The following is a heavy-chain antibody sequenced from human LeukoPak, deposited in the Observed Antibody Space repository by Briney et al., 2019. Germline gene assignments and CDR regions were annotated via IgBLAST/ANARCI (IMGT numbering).Heavy chain of an antibody. CDR1: GFTFSSYE. Sequence: PGGSLRLSCAASGFTFSSYEMNWVRQAPGKGLGWVSYISSSGSTKDYADSVKGRFTVSRDNAKNSLFLQMNSLRVEDTAVYYCARAHYYDSSGLDNWGQGTLVTVSS. J-gene: IGHJ4*02. CDR3: ARAHYYDSSGLDN. CDR2: ISSSGSTK. D-gene: IGHD3-22*01. V-gene: IGHV3-48*03.